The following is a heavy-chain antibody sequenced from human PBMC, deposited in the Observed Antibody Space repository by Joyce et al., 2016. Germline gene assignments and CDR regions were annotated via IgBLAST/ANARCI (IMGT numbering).Heavy chain of an antibody. CDR1: GFTFSSYT. Sequence: GFTFSSYTLNWVRQAPGKGLEWVSYISISKRTIYYADPVKGRFTISRDNAKNALFLQMNSLRAEDTAVYYCAREIPSLAGSYFDYWGQGTLVTVSS. CDR3: AREIPSLAGSYFDY. CDR2: ISISKRTI. J-gene: IGHJ4*02. D-gene: IGHD6-19*01. V-gene: IGHV3-48*01.